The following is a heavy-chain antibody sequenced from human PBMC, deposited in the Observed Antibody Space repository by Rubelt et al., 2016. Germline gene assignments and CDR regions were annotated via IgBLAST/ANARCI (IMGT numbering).Heavy chain of an antibody. CDR1: GGSFSGYS. D-gene: IGHD6-13*01. CDR2: VNHAAVT. V-gene: IGHV4-34*01. CDR3: TRGGSSSHFPYFDY. J-gene: IGHJ4*02. Sequence: CGEGLLKPSETLSLTCVVSGGSFSGYSWSWVRQPPEKGLEWIGDVNHAAVTVYSPSLKSRATISVDTSKSQFSLRLNSVAAADTALYYCTRGGSSSHFPYFDYWGQEILVTVSS.